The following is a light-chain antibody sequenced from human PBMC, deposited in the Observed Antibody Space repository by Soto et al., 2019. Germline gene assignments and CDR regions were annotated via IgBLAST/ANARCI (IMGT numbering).Light chain of an antibody. CDR1: SSDVGSYNL. Sequence: QSALTQPASVSGSPGQSITISCTGTSSDVGSYNLVSWYQQHPGKAPKLMIYEGNKRPSGVSNRFSGSKSANTASLTISGLQTEDEAGYYCCSYAGTSAFVFGTGTKLTVL. CDR3: CSYAGTSAFV. J-gene: IGLJ1*01. V-gene: IGLV2-23*01. CDR2: EGN.